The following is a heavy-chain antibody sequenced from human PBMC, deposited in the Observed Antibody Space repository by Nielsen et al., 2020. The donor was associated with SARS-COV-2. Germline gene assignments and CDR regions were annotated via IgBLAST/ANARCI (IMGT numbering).Heavy chain of an antibody. CDR1: GFTFSSYD. Sequence: GESLKISCAASGFTFSSYDMHWVRQATGKGLEWASAIGTAGDTYYPGSVKGRFTISRENAKNSLYLQMNSLRAGDTAVYYCARGDALGWFDPWGQGTLVTVSS. V-gene: IGHV3-13*04. CDR3: ARGDALGWFDP. J-gene: IGHJ5*02. CDR2: IGTAGDT.